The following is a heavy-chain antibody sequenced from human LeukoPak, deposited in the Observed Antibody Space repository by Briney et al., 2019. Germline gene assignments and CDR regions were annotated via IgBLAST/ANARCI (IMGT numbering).Heavy chain of an antibody. CDR1: GFTITSYA. D-gene: IGHD2-15*01. CDR2: VNGGDESK. J-gene: IGHJ4*02. V-gene: IGHV3-23*01. CDR3: AKVSCDIGGYLGRTPRRIEFFFDN. Sequence: PGGSLRDSCAASGFTITSYAMSWVRQAPGKGLEWVAGVNGGDESKYYADSVRGRFTVSKDKSKDTLYLQLNSLRAEDTAVYYCAKVSCDIGGYLGRTPRRIEFFFDNWGQGALITFSA.